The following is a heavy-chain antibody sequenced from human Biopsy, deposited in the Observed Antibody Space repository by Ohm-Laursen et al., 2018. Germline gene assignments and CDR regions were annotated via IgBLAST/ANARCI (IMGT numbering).Heavy chain of an antibody. D-gene: IGHD5-12*01. CDR1: GFIFSTYT. J-gene: IGHJ4*02. CDR3: SKWTGGYSYSSL. Sequence: SLRLSCAASGFIFSTYTMNWVRQAPGKGLECVGLIRSESSGGAREYAAPVKGRFTVSRDDSKSIAYLDMNSLKTEDTAMYYCSKWTGGYSYSSLWGRGTLVTVSS. CDR2: IRSESSGGAR. V-gene: IGHV3-49*04.